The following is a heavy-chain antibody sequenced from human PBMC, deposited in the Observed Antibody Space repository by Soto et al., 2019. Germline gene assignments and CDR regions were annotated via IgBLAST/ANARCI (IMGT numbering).Heavy chain of an antibody. CDR3: ARGTGTYYYDSSGYYTWYFDL. V-gene: IGHV4-59*01. CDR1: GGSISSYY. CDR2: IYYSGST. Sequence: QVQLQESGPGLVKPSETLSLTCTVSGGSISSYYWSWIRQPPGKGLEWIGYIYYSGSTNYNPSLTSRVTISVDTSKNQSSLKLSSVTAADTAVYYCARGTGTYYYDSSGYYTWYFDLWGRGTLVTVSS. J-gene: IGHJ2*01. D-gene: IGHD3-22*01.